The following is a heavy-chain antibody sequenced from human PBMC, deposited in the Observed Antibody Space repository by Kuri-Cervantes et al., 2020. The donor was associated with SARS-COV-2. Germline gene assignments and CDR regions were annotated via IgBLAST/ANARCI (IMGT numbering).Heavy chain of an antibody. Sequence: SETLSLTCAVYGGSFSGYYWSWIRQPPGKGLNWIAYIYYTGGTYYNPSLKSRVTISVDTSKNQFSLKLTSVTAADTAVYYCARVSCSGGTCLLDYWGQGTLVTVSS. V-gene: IGHV4-30-4*08. D-gene: IGHD2-15*01. CDR1: GGSFSGYY. J-gene: IGHJ4*02. CDR3: ARVSCSGGTCLLDY. CDR2: IYYTGGT.